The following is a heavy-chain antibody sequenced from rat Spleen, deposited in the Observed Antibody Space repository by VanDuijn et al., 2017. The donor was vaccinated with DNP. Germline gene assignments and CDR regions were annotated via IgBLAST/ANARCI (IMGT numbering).Heavy chain of an antibody. CDR2: ISNSGSET. Sequence: EVQVVESGGGLVQPKGSLKLSCAASGLTFSYYAMAWVRQAPTKGLEWVASISNSGSETKYRDSVQGRFTISRDNAKNTLYLQMDSLRSEDTATYYCKLGGAYWGQGVMVTVSS. D-gene: IGHD5-1*01. V-gene: IGHV5S13*01. CDR3: KLGGAY. CDR1: GLTFSYYA. J-gene: IGHJ2*01.